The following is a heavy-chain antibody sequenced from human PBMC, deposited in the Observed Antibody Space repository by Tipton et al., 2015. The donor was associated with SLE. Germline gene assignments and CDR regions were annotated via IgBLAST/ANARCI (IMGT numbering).Heavy chain of an antibody. D-gene: IGHD3-16*01. Sequence: GLVKPSGTLSLTCAVSGGSISSGGHYWTWIRQHPGKGLEFIAFIYFSGRTYYSPSLKSRVTISVDTSENQFSLKLSSVTAADTAVYYCARMGDRWYFDLWGRGTLLTVSS. CDR2: IYFSGRT. CDR1: GGSISSGGHY. CDR3: ARMGDRWYFDL. J-gene: IGHJ2*01. V-gene: IGHV4-31*11.